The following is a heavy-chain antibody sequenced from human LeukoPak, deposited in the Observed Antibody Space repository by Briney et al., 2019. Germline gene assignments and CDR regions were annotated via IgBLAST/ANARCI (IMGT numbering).Heavy chain of an antibody. D-gene: IGHD2-2*01. CDR2: IRYDGSNK. V-gene: IGHV3-30*02. Sequence: GGSLRLSCVASGFTFNTHGMHWVRQAPGKGLEWVAFIRYDGSNKYYADSVKGRFTISRDNSKNTLYLQMNSLRAEDTAVYCCAKEYCSSTSCYSLIDYWGQGTLVTVSS. CDR1: GFTFNTHG. CDR3: AKEYCSSTSCYSLIDY. J-gene: IGHJ4*02.